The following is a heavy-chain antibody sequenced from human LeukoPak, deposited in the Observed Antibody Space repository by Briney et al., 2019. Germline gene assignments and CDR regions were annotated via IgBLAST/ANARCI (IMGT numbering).Heavy chain of an antibody. J-gene: IGHJ5*02. Sequence: SSVKVSCKASGGTFSSYAISWVRQATGQGLEWMGWMNPNSGNTGYAQKFQGRVTITRNTSISTAYMELSSLRSEDTAVYYCARGGIVVVPAAIRFDPWGQGTLVTVSS. CDR3: ARGGIVVVPAAIRFDP. D-gene: IGHD2-2*01. CDR2: MNPNSGNT. CDR1: GGTFSSYA. V-gene: IGHV1-8*03.